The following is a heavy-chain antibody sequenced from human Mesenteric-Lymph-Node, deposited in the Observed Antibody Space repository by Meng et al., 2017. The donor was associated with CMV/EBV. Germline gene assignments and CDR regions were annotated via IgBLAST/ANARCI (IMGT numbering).Heavy chain of an antibody. CDR1: GGSFSGYY. CDR3: ARHQRWLKSEGGFNY. V-gene: IGHV4-34*01. J-gene: IGHJ4*02. Sequence: QVQLHQWGAGLLKPSETLSLTCAVYGGSFSGYYWSWIRQPPGKGLEWIGEINHSGSTNHNPSLKSRVTISVDTSKNQFSLKLSSVTAADTAVYYCARHQRWLKSEGGFNYWGQGTLVTVSS. D-gene: IGHD4-23*01. CDR2: INHSGST.